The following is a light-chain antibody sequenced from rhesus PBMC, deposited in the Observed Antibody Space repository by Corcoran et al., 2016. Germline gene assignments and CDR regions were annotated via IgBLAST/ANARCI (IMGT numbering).Light chain of an antibody. CDR2: AAS. V-gene: IGKV1-19*01. J-gene: IGKJ2*01. CDR1: QGISSW. CDR3: QPYDDLPHS. Sequence: DIQMTQSPSSLSASVVDKVTITCHASQGISSWLAWSQQKPVKAHNPLIYAASSLQNGVQSRFSGSGSGTDYTLNISSLQPEDCATYYCQPYDDLPHSFGQRTKVVIK.